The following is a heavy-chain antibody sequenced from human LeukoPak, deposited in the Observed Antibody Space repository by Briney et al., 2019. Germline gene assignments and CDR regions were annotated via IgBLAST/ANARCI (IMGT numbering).Heavy chain of an antibody. D-gene: IGHD3-3*01. V-gene: IGHV1-24*01. CDR3: ATGDFWSGHYLDY. J-gene: IGHJ4*02. Sequence: ASVKVSCKVSGFTLTELSMHWVRQAPGKGLEWMGGFDPEDGETTYAQKFQGRVTMTEDTSTDTAYMELSSLRSEDTAVYYCATGDFWSGHYLDYWGQGTLVTVSS. CDR2: FDPEDGET. CDR1: GFTLTELS.